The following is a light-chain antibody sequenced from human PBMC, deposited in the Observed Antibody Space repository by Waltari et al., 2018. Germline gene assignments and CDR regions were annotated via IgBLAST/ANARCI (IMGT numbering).Light chain of an antibody. CDR3: HQVNTYPLT. J-gene: IGKJ4*01. V-gene: IGKV1-9*01. CDR1: QGITSY. CDR2: AAS. Sequence: DIQLTQSPSFLSASVGDRVTITCRASQGITSYLTWFQQKPGKAPKPLIYAASTLQSGVPSRFSGSGSGTEFTLTISSLQPEDFATYYCHQVNTYPLTFGGGTKVEIK.